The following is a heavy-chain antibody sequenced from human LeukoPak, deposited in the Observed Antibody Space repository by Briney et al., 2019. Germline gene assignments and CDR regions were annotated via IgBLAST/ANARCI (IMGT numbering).Heavy chain of an antibody. CDR3: ARGESSPSRKYFDY. CDR1: GFTFSSYA. D-gene: IGHD6-6*01. CDR2: ISYDGSNK. Sequence: GRSLRLSCAASGFTFSSYAMHWVRQAPGKGLEWVAVISYDGSNKYYADSVKGRFTISRDNSKNTLYLQMNSLRAEDTAVYYCARGESSPSRKYFDYWGQGTLVTVSS. V-gene: IGHV3-30*01. J-gene: IGHJ4*02.